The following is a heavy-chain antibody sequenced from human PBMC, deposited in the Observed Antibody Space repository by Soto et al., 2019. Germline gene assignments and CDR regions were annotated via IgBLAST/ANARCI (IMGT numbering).Heavy chain of an antibody. V-gene: IGHV4-34*01. CDR3: ARGDHGLGYCTNGVCYLFDY. CDR1: GGSFSGYY. CDR2: INHSGST. Sequence: SETLSLTCAVYGGSFSGYYWSWIRQPPGKGLEWIGEINHSGSTNYNPSLKSRVAISVDTSKNQFSLKLSSVTAADTAVYYCARGDHGLGYCTNGVCYLFDYWGQGTLVTVSS. J-gene: IGHJ4*02. D-gene: IGHD2-8*01.